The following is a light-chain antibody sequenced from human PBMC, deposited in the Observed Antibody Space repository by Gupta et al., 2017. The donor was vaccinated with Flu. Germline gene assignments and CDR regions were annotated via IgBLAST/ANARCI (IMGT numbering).Light chain of an antibody. V-gene: IGKV1-39*01. CDR1: QSIRSF. CDR2: AAS. Sequence: DIQLTQSTFSLSAYVGDRVIITCRASQSIRSFLNWYQQKPGTAPKVLISAASSLPSGVPSRFSGSGSGTDFTLTISSLQAEDFATYYCQQSCSIPPTFGQGTKVEI. CDR3: QQSCSIPPT. J-gene: IGKJ1*01.